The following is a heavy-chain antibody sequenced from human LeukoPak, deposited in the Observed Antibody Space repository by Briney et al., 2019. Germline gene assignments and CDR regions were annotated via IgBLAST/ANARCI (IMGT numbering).Heavy chain of an antibody. CDR2: ISTSGGTT. V-gene: IGHV3-23*01. Sequence: PGGSLRLSCAASGFTFSSCAMSWVRQAPGKGLEWVSIISTSGGTTHYADSVKGRFTISRDNSKNTVYPQMNSLRAEDTAVYHCAKEGSNSGWYDFDYWGQGTLVTVSS. CDR1: GFTFSSCA. CDR3: AKEGSNSGWYDFDY. J-gene: IGHJ4*02. D-gene: IGHD6-19*01.